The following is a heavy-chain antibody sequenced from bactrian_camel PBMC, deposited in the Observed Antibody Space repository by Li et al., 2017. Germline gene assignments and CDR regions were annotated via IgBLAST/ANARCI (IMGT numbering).Heavy chain of an antibody. Sequence: QVQLVESGGGSVQAGGSLGLSCQYSTDGYTGYALAWFRQAPTKDREGVASIEGDGSTQYADFVKGRFTISRDSARNTVYLQMNNLQPEDTATYYCAEGRGSRGGHCYSLNCWGQGTQVTVS. CDR1: TDGYTGYA. J-gene: IGHJ4*01. D-gene: IGHD6*01. CDR3: AEGRGSRGGHCYSLNC. V-gene: IGHV3S55*01. CDR2: IEGDGST.